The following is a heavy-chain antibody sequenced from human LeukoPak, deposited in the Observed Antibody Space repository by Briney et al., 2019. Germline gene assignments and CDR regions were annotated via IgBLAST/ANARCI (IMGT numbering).Heavy chain of an antibody. CDR2: IYSGGST. D-gene: IGHD7-27*01. J-gene: IGHJ3*02. Sequence: GGSLRLSCEASGFTFNTYNMNWVRQAPGKGLEWVSVIYSGGSTYYADSVKGRFTISRDNSKNTLYLQMNSLRAEDTAVYYCARDLLTGDAFDIWGQGTMVTVSS. V-gene: IGHV3-53*01. CDR1: GFTFNTYN. CDR3: ARDLLTGDAFDI.